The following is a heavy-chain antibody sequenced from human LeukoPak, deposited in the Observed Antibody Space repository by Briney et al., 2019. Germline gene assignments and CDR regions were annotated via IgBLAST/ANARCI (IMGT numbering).Heavy chain of an antibody. CDR3: ARDTKYAFDN. Sequence: GGSLRLSCAASGFTFSHYSMNWVRQAPGKWLEWISYIGISSGNTKYADSVKGRFTISGDKAKNSVYLQMNSLRVEDTAVYYCARDTKYAFDNWGQGTLVTVSS. CDR2: IGISSGNT. CDR1: GFTFSHYS. D-gene: IGHD2-2*01. V-gene: IGHV3-48*01. J-gene: IGHJ4*02.